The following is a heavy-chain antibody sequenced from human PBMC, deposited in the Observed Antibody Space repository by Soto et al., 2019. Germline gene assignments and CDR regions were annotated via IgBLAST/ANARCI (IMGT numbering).Heavy chain of an antibody. CDR1: GFTFNNYA. J-gene: IGHJ6*02. CDR3: AKDLLIYSNDWYGGVDV. V-gene: IGHV3-23*01. D-gene: IGHD6-19*01. Sequence: EVQLLESGGGLVQPRGSLRLSCAASGFTFNNYAMTWVRQAPGKGLEWVSTVTGSGGTTYYADSVKGRFSVSRDNSKNTLYLHMNSLRADDTGVYYCAKDLLIYSNDWYGGVDVWGQGTTVTVTS. CDR2: VTGSGGTT.